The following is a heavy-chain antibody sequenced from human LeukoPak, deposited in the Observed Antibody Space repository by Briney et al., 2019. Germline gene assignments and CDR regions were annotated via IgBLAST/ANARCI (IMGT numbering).Heavy chain of an antibody. CDR3: AKVDSSFDY. CDR1: GFTFKTYT. Sequence: GGSLRLSCAASGFTFKTYTMHWVRQAPGKGLEWVSAISGSGGSTYYADSVKGRFTISRDNSKNTLYLQMNSLRAEDTAVYYCAKVDSSFDYWGQGTLVTVSS. V-gene: IGHV3-23*01. J-gene: IGHJ4*02. CDR2: ISGSGGST. D-gene: IGHD4-11*01.